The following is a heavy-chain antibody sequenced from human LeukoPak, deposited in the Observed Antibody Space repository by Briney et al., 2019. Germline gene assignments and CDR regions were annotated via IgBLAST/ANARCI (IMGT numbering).Heavy chain of an antibody. CDR3: ARDKGSSFFHYYYMDV. Sequence: GGSLRLSCAASGFIFSSYSMNWVRQAPGKGLEWVSYISSSSSTIYYADSVKGRFTISRDNSKNTLYLQMNSLRAEDTAVYYCARDKGSSFFHYYYMDVWGKGTTVTVSS. J-gene: IGHJ6*03. D-gene: IGHD6-13*01. CDR2: ISSSSSTI. V-gene: IGHV3-48*01. CDR1: GFIFSSYS.